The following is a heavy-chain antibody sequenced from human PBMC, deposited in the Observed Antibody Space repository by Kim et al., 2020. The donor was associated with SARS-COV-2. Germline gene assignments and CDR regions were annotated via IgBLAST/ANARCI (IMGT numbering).Heavy chain of an antibody. V-gene: IGHV4-59*13. J-gene: IGHJ1*01. Sequence: SETLSLTCTVSGGSISSNYWNWIRQPPGTGLEWVGYICYSGSTTYNPSLKSRGTISVDTDKNKFSLKLSSVTAAATAAAYCARGPWWSRLEYLGRGTLVT. CDR3: ARGPWWSRLEY. D-gene: IGHD2-15*01. CDR2: ICYSGST. CDR1: GGSISSNY.